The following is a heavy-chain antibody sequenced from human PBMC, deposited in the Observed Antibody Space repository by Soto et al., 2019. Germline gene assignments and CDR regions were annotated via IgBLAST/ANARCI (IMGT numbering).Heavy chain of an antibody. CDR1: GGSISSGGYS. J-gene: IGHJ6*02. Sequence: QLQLQESGSGLVKPSQTLSLTCAVSGGSISSGGYSWSWIRQPPGKGLEWIGYIYHSGSTYYNPSLKSRVTISVDRSKNQFSLKLSSVTAADTAVYYCARGRDSSGYSDYYGMDVWGQGTTVTVSS. V-gene: IGHV4-30-2*01. CDR3: ARGRDSSGYSDYYGMDV. D-gene: IGHD3-22*01. CDR2: IYHSGST.